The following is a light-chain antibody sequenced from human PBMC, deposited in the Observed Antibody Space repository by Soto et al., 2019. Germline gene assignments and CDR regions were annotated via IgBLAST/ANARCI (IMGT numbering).Light chain of an antibody. CDR2: AVS. CDR1: EGVSRW. Sequence: DIQRTQSPSSLSATVGDRVTIPCRASEGVSRWLAWYQQRPERAPKSLIFAVSNLQSGAPSRFSGGGSGTDFSLTITNVQPEDFATYYCQQYSTYPYTFGQGTRLEIK. CDR3: QQYSTYPYT. V-gene: IGKV1D-16*01. J-gene: IGKJ5*01.